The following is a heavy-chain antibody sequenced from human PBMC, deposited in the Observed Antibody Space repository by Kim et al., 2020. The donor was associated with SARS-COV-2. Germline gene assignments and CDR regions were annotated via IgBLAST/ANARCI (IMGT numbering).Heavy chain of an antibody. J-gene: IGHJ2*01. Sequence: NDNPSRKSRVTRSGDTSKTQYSLKLSSVTAADTAVYYCARRSGRYWYFDLWGRGTLVTVSS. D-gene: IGHD6-19*01. CDR3: ARRSGRYWYFDL. V-gene: IGHV4-59*08.